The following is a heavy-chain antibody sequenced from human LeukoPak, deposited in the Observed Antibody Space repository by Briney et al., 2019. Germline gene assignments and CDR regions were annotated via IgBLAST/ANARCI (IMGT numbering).Heavy chain of an antibody. D-gene: IGHD3-16*01. CDR1: GLTFTDAW. J-gene: IGHJ4*02. CDR2: IKSQANGVTT. Sequence: TGGSLRLSCAASGLTFTDAWMSWVRQTPGKGMEWVGRIKSQANGVTTDYAALVKGRFTISRDDSKNTLYLQMNSLKSEDTAVYYCTTDYVQGLTSYYFDYWGLGTLVTVSS. V-gene: IGHV3-15*01. CDR3: TTDYVQGLTSYYFDY.